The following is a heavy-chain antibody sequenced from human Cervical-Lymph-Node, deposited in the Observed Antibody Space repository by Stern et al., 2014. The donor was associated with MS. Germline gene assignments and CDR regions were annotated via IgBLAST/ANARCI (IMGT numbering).Heavy chain of an antibody. V-gene: IGHV3-30*03. CDR3: ARDPAGGEFWSGYSMDV. Sequence: IQLVESGGGAVQPGRSLRLSCAASGFTFSSYGMHWVRQAPGHGLEWVAAISYDGSNKCYADSVKGRFTICRDNTKNTLYLQMNSLRGEETAVFYCARDPAGGEFWSGYSMDVWGQGTTVTVSS. CDR2: ISYDGSNK. CDR1: GFTFSSYG. J-gene: IGHJ6*02. D-gene: IGHD3-3*01.